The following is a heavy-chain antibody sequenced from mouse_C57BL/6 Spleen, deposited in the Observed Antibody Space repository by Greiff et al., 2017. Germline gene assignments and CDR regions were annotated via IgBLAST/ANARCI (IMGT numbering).Heavy chain of an antibody. CDR1: GYSITSGYY. Sequence: DVQLQESGPGLVKPSQSLSLTCSVTGYSITSGYYWNWIRQFPGNKLEWMGYISYDGSNNYNPSLKNRISLTRDTSKNQFFLKLNSVTTEDTATYYCARDGNYGGYAMDYWGQGTSVTVSS. CDR3: ARDGNYGGYAMDY. V-gene: IGHV3-6*01. D-gene: IGHD2-1*01. J-gene: IGHJ4*01. CDR2: ISYDGSN.